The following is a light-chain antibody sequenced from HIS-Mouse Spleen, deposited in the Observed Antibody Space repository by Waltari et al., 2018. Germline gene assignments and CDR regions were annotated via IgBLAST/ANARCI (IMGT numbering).Light chain of an antibody. V-gene: IGLV3-21*03. CDR1: NIGRKS. J-gene: IGLJ2*01. CDR2: DDS. CDR3: QVWDSSSDHVV. Sequence: SYVLTQPPSVSVAPGKTARITCGGNNIGRKSVHWYQQKPGLAPVLVVYDDSDRPSGIPERFSGSNSGNTATLTISRVEAGDEADYYCQVWDSSSDHVVFGGGTKLTVL.